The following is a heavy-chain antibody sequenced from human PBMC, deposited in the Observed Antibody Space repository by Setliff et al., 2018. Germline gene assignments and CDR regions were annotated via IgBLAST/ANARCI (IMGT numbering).Heavy chain of an antibody. CDR3: ATGSLVAAGTGH. Sequence: GASVKVSCKASGYTLTTYFMNWVRQAPGQGLEWMGYINTRTGNPMYAQGFTGRFVFSLDPSVSTAYLQISSLKAEDTALYYCATGSLVAAGTGHWGQGTRVTSPQ. CDR2: INTRTGNP. V-gene: IGHV7-4-1*02. CDR1: GYTLTTYF. J-gene: IGHJ4*02. D-gene: IGHD6-13*01.